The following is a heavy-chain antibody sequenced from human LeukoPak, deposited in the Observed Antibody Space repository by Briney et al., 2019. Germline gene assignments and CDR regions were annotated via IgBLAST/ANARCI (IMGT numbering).Heavy chain of an antibody. V-gene: IGHV4-59*12. CDR1: GGPISSYY. CDR2: IYYSGST. D-gene: IGHD4-4*01. J-gene: IGHJ4*02. Sequence: PSETLSLTCTVSGGPISSYYWSWIRQPPGKGLEWIGNIYYSGSTNYNPSLKSRVTISVDTSKNQFSLKLSSVTAADTAVYYCASARGDGYSNYGRYLDYWGQGTLVTVSS. CDR3: ASARGDGYSNYGRYLDY.